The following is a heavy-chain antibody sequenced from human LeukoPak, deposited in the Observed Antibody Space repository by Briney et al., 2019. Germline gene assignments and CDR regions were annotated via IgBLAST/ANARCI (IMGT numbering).Heavy chain of an antibody. CDR1: GGSISSGGYY. Sequence: TSETLSLTCTVSGGSISSGGYYWSWIRQHPGKGLEWIGYIYYSGSTYYNPSLKSRVTISVDTSKNQFSLKLSSVTAADTAVYYCARAGQAYYFDYWGQGTLVTVSS. CDR3: ARAGQAYYFDY. V-gene: IGHV4-31*03. CDR2: IYYSGST. D-gene: IGHD3-10*01. J-gene: IGHJ4*02.